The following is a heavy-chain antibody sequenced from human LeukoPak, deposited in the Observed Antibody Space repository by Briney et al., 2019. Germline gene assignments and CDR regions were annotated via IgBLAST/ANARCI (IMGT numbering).Heavy chain of an antibody. V-gene: IGHV1-69*01. CDR3: ARDGGGADGVVVVAATPVWFDP. CDR1: GGTFSSYA. J-gene: IGHJ5*02. CDR2: IIPIFGTA. D-gene: IGHD2-15*01. Sequence: ASVKASCKASGGTFSSYAISWVRQAPGQGLEWMGGIIPIFGTANYAQKFQGRVTITADESTSTAYMELSSLRSEDTAVYYCARDGGGADGVVVVAATPVWFDPWGQGTLVTVSS.